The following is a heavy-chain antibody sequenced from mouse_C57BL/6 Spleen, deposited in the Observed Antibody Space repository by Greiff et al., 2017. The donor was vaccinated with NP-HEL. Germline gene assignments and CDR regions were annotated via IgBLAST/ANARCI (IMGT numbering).Heavy chain of an antibody. CDR2: IDPENGDT. J-gene: IGHJ2*01. Sequence: VQLQQSGAELVRPGASVKLSCTASGFNIKDDYMHWVKQRPEQGLEWIGWIDPENGDTEYASKFQGKATITADTSSNTAYLQLSSLTSEDTAVYYCTRYGSKDYWGQGTTLTVSS. CDR3: TRYGSKDY. CDR1: GFNIKDDY. D-gene: IGHD1-1*01. V-gene: IGHV14-4*01.